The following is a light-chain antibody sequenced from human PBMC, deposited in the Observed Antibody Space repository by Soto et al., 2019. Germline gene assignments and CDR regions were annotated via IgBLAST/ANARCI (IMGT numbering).Light chain of an antibody. CDR1: QSINSY. V-gene: IGKV1-39*01. CDR3: QQSYNTPWA. CDR2: AAS. Sequence: DIQMTQSPSSLSAPVGDRVTITCRASQSINSYLNWYQQRPGKAPRLLIYAASNLQTGVPSRFSGSGSGTDLTLTISSLQPEDFATYYCQQSYNTPWAFGQGTKVEVK. J-gene: IGKJ1*01.